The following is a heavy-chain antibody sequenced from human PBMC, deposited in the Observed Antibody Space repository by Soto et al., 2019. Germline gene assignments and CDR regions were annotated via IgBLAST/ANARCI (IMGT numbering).Heavy chain of an antibody. D-gene: IGHD6-6*01. CDR3: ARDWIVGQLVSWFDP. Sequence: GASVKVSCKASGYTFTGYYMHWVRQAPGQGLEWMGWINPNSGGTNYAQKFQGRATMTRDTSISTAYMELSRLRSDDTAVYYCARDWIVGQLVSWFDPWGQGTLVTVSS. CDR1: GYTFTGYY. J-gene: IGHJ5*02. V-gene: IGHV1-2*02. CDR2: INPNSGGT.